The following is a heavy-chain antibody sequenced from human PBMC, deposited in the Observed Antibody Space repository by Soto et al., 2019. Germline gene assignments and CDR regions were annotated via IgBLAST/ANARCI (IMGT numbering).Heavy chain of an antibody. D-gene: IGHD5-12*01. J-gene: IGHJ4*02. Sequence: QVQLQESGPGLVKPSQTLSLTCTVSGGSISSGDYYWSWIRQPPGKGLEWIGYIYYSGSTYYNPALKSRVTISVDTSKNPFSLQLSSVTAADTAVYYCARDLGDSGYDSGYWGQGTLVTVSS. CDR1: GGSISSGDYY. V-gene: IGHV4-30-4*01. CDR2: IYYSGST. CDR3: ARDLGDSGYDSGY.